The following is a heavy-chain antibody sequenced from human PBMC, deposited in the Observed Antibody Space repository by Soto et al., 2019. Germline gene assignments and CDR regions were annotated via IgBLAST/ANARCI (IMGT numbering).Heavy chain of an antibody. D-gene: IGHD3-10*01. CDR2: ISGSGGST. J-gene: IGHJ4*02. CDR3: AKEPPRQYGSGSYWHY. V-gene: IGHV3-23*01. Sequence: EVQLLESGGGLVQPGGSLRLSCAASGFTFSSYAMSWVRQAPGKGLEWVSAISGSGGSTYYADSVKGRFTISRDNSKNTLYLQMNSLRAEDTAVYYCAKEPPRQYGSGSYWHYWGQGTLVTVSS. CDR1: GFTFSSYA.